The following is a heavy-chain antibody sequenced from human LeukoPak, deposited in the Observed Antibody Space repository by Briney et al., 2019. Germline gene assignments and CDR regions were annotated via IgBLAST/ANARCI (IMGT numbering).Heavy chain of an antibody. V-gene: IGHV3-7*01. J-gene: IGHJ6*03. CDR1: GFTFSHYW. Sequence: GGSLRLSCAASGFTFSHYWMSWVRQAPGKGLEWVANINQDGGDEYYVDSVKGRFTISRDNTKNSLYLQMNSLRAEDTAVYYCARDPYSSSSVFFYYYMNVWAKGPRSPSP. CDR2: INQDGGDE. D-gene: IGHD6-6*01. CDR3: ARDPYSSSSVFFYYYMNV.